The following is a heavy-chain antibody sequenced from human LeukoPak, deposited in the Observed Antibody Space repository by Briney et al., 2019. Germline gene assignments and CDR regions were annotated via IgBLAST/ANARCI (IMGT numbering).Heavy chain of an antibody. V-gene: IGHV3-30*03. CDR3: ARDGCSSTSCPDAFDI. CDR2: ISYDGSNK. J-gene: IGHJ3*02. D-gene: IGHD2-2*01. Sequence: PGRSLRLSCAASGFTFSSYGMHWVRQAPGKGLEWVAAISYDGSNKYYADSVKGRFTISRDNAKNSLYLQMNSLRAEDTAVYYCARDGCSSTSCPDAFDIWGQGTMVTVSS. CDR1: GFTFSSYG.